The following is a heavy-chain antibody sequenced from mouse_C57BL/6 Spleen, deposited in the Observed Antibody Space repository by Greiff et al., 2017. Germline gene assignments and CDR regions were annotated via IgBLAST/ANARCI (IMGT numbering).Heavy chain of an antibody. V-gene: IGHV5-9-1*02. CDR1: GFTFSSYA. D-gene: IGHD2-1*01. CDR3: TRGGGNYNYAMDY. CDR2: ISSGGDYI. J-gene: IGHJ4*01. Sequence: EVQGVESGEGLVKPGGSLKLSCAASGFTFSSYAMSWVRQTPEKRLEWVAYISSGGDYIYYADTVKGRFTISRDNARNTLYLQMSSLKSEDTAMYYCTRGGGNYNYAMDYWGQGTSVTVSS.